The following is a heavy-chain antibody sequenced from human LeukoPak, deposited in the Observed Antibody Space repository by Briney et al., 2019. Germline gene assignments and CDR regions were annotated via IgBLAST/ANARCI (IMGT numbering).Heavy chain of an antibody. CDR3: ARVRWVGSSGYYSYYYGMDV. J-gene: IGHJ6*02. V-gene: IGHV1-18*01. CDR1: GYTFTSYG. D-gene: IGHD3-22*01. Sequence: APVKVSCKASGYTFTSYGISWVRQAPGQGLEWMGWISAYNGSTNYAQKLQGRVTMTTDTSTSTAYMELRSLRSDDTAVYYCARVRWVGSSGYYSYYYGMDVWGQGTTVTVSS. CDR2: ISAYNGST.